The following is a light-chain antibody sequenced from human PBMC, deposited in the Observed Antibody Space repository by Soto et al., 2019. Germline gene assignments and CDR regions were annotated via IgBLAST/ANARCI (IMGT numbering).Light chain of an antibody. Sequence: QSVLSRPASWSWSPLQAITISCTVTSSDFGGFEYVSWYQHQPVKSPKLIIYDVTKRPSGVPDRFSGSKSGTSASLAISGLQSEDEADYFCAAWDTTLNGFVFGTGTKVTVL. V-gene: IGLV2-14*01. CDR3: AAWDTTLNGFV. J-gene: IGLJ1*01. CDR2: DVT. CDR1: SSDFGGFEY.